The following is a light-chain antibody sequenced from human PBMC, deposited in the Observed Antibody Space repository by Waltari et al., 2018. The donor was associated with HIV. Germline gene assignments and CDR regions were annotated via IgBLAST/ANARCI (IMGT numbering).Light chain of an antibody. CDR2: EVT. CDR3: SSFVDRDGFYVL. Sequence: QSALTQPPSASGSPGPSVTPSCTGSNHYIGSYYSCPLSQVNPGKAPKLVISEVTKRPSGVSERFSGSKSANTAFLTVSGLQSEDEADYYCSSFVDRDGFYVLFGGGTRLTVL. CDR1: NHYIGSYYS. V-gene: IGLV2-8*01. J-gene: IGLJ2*01.